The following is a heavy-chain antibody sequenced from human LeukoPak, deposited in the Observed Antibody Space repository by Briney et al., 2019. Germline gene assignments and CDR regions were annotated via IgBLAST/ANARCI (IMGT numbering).Heavy chain of an antibody. CDR3: ARIPREVEAFDI. V-gene: IGHV1-18*01. J-gene: IGHJ3*02. CDR2: ISAYNGNT. Sequence: ASVKVSCKASGYTLTSYGISWVRQAPGQGLEWMGWISAYNGNTNYAQKLQGRVTMTTDTSTSTAYMELRSLRSDDTAVYYCARIPREVEAFDIWGQGTMVTVSS. CDR1: GYTLTSYG. D-gene: IGHD2-2*01.